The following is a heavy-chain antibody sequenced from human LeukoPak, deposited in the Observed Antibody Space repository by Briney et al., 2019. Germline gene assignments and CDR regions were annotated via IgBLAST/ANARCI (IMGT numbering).Heavy chain of an antibody. D-gene: IGHD6-25*01. Sequence: GSLRLSCAASGFTFSSYAMSWVRQAPGKGLEWVSVIYSGGSTYYADSVKGRFTISRDNSKNTLYLQMNSLRAEDTAVYYCAREASRLNWFDPWGQGTLVTVSS. CDR1: GFTFSSYA. CDR3: AREASRLNWFDP. CDR2: IYSGGST. V-gene: IGHV3-66*01. J-gene: IGHJ5*02.